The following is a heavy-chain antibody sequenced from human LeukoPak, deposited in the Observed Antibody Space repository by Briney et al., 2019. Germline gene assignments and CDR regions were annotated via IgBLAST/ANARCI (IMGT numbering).Heavy chain of an antibody. V-gene: IGHV3-48*03. J-gene: IGHJ4*02. Sequence: GGSLRLSCAASGFTFSSYEMNWVRQAPGKGLEWVSYIRGSGFTIYYADSVKGRFTISRDNAKNSLYLEMSSLRAEDTAVYYCARGNYYGSGSHDYWGQGTLVTVSS. D-gene: IGHD3-10*01. CDR2: IRGSGFTI. CDR3: ARGNYYGSGSHDY. CDR1: GFTFSSYE.